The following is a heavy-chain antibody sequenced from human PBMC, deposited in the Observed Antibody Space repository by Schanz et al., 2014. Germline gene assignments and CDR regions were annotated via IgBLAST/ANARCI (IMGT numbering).Heavy chain of an antibody. D-gene: IGHD3-10*01. Sequence: QVQLVQSGAEVKKPGASMKVSCKASGRTFIVYHVLHWVRQAPGQGLEWMGRIYPNNGGTIFAQKLQGRVTMTRDTSISTAYMELSRLKSDDTAVYYCARALFGSGHGDVWGQGTTVTVSS. CDR2: IYPNNGGT. V-gene: IGHV1-2*06. CDR1: GRTFIVYH. J-gene: IGHJ3*01. CDR3: ARALFGSGHGDV.